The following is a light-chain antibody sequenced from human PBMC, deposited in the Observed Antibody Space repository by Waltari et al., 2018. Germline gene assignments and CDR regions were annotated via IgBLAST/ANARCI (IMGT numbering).Light chain of an antibody. J-gene: IGLJ3*02. Sequence: QSVLTQPSSASGTPGQRVTISCSGRASNIGGNVVNWYQQFPGKAPKLVIYRQDLRPSGVPDRFAGAKSGTSASRAIRGLQSEDEADYYCAAWDDRPSGHWVFGGGTKVTVL. CDR1: ASNIGGNV. CDR3: AAWDDRPSGHWV. V-gene: IGLV1-44*01. CDR2: RQD.